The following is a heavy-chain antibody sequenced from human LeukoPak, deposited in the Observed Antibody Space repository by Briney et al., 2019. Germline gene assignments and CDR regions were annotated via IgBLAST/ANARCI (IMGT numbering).Heavy chain of an antibody. CDR3: AKAPRITMIVVVEPKGAFDI. CDR2: ITGGGGST. V-gene: IGHV3-23*01. D-gene: IGHD3-22*01. CDR1: GFTFSSYA. Sequence: GGSLRLSCAASGFTFSSYAMSWVRQAPRKGQEWVSTITGGGGSTYYADSVKGRFTIARENSKNTLYLQMNSLRAEDTAVYYCAKAPRITMIVVVEPKGAFDIWGQGTMVTVSS. J-gene: IGHJ3*02.